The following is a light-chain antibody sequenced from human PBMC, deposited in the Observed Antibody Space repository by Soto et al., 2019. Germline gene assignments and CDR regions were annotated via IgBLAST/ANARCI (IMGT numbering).Light chain of an antibody. Sequence: IQMTQSPSSLSATVGDRVTITCRASRDVSSYLVWYQQKPGKAPELLIYAAFTLQSGVPLRFSGSGSGTEFTLTISSLQPEDFATSYCQQLSYYPRTFGQGTKLEI. CDR3: QQLSYYPRT. CDR2: AAF. V-gene: IGKV1-9*01. J-gene: IGKJ2*01. CDR1: RDVSSY.